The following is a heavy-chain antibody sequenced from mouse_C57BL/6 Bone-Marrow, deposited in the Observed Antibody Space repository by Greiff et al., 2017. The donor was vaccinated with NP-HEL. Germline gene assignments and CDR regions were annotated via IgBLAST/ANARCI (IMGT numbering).Heavy chain of an antibody. CDR3: GITTVVEYWYFDV. CDR2: IDPSDSYT. J-gene: IGHJ1*03. V-gene: IGHV1-69*01. D-gene: IGHD1-1*01. Sequence: VQLQQSGAELVMPGASVKLSCKASGYTFTSYWMHWVKQRPGQGLEWIGEIDPSDSYTNYNQKFKGKSTLTVDKSSSTAYMQLSSLTSEDSAVYYCGITTVVEYWYFDVWGTGTTVTVSS. CDR1: GYTFTSYW.